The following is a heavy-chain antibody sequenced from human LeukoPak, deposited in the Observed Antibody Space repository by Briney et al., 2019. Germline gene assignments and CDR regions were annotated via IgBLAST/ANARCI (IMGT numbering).Heavy chain of an antibody. Sequence: GGSLRLSCAASGFTVSSNYMSWVRQAPGKGLEWVSVIYSGGSTYYADSVKGRFTISRDNSKNTLYLQMNSLRAEDTAVYYSARVGGYPRTSKYYFDYWGQGTLVTVSS. V-gene: IGHV3-53*01. CDR1: GFTVSSNY. D-gene: IGHD3-22*01. CDR2: IYSGGST. CDR3: ARVGGYPRTSKYYFDY. J-gene: IGHJ4*02.